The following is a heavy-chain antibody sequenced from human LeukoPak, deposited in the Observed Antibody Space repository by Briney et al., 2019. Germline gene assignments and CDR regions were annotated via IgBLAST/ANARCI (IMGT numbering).Heavy chain of an antibody. Sequence: PSQTLSLTCTVSGGSISSGGYYWSWIRQHPGKGLEWIGYIYYSGSTYYNPSLKSRVTISVDTSKNQFSLKLSSVTAADTAVYDCASRYYDSSGYIFQHWGQGTLVTVSS. CDR3: ASRYYDSSGYIFQH. CDR1: GGSISSGGYY. J-gene: IGHJ1*01. V-gene: IGHV4-31*03. CDR2: IYYSGST. D-gene: IGHD3-22*01.